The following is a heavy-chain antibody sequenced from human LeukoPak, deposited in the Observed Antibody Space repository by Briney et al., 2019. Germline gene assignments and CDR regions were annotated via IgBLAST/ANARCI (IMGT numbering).Heavy chain of an antibody. CDR1: GGSISSYY. CDR3: ARGKTGSSSSRAQTIDY. V-gene: IGHV4-4*07. CDR2: IYTSGST. Sequence: SETLSLTCTVSGGSISSYYWSWIRQPAGKGLERIGRIYTSGSTNYNPSLKSRVTMSVDTSKNQFSLKLSSVTAADTAVYYCARGKTGSSSSRAQTIDYWGQGTLVTVSS. J-gene: IGHJ4*02. D-gene: IGHD6-13*01.